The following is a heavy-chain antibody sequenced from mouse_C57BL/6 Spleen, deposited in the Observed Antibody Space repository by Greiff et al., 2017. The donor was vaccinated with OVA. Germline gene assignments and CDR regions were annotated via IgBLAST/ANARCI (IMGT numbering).Heavy chain of an antibody. CDR2: IDPSDSYT. J-gene: IGHJ2*01. CDR1: GYTFTSYW. Sequence: VKLQESGAELVMPGASVKLSCKASGYTFTSYWMHWVKQRPGQGLEWIGEIDPSDSYTNYNQKFKGKSTLTVDKSSSTAYMQLSSLTSEDSAVYYCAIYDEGFDYWGQGTTLTVSS. V-gene: IGHV1-69*01. CDR3: AIYDEGFDY. D-gene: IGHD2-3*01.